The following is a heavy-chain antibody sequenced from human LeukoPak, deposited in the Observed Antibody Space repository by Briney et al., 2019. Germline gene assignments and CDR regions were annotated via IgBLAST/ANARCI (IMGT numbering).Heavy chain of an antibody. J-gene: IGHJ4*02. CDR3: ARKEAPEDTRDLDY. CDR1: GFTFSGYA. D-gene: IGHD5-18*01. CDR2: ISGSGTTT. Sequence: GGSLRLSCAGSGFTFSGYAMNWVRQAPGKGLEWVSGISGSGTTTNYADSVKGRFTISRDNSKNTLYLLMNSLRAEDTAVYYCARKEAPEDTRDLDYWGQGTLVTVSS. V-gene: IGHV3-23*01.